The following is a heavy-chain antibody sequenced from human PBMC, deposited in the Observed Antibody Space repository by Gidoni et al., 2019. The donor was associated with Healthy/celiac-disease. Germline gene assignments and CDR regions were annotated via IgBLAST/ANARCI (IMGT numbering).Heavy chain of an antibody. CDR3: ARDMGVWFGEPRGPDY. J-gene: IGHJ4*02. V-gene: IGHV3-30-3*01. CDR2: ISYDGSNK. D-gene: IGHD3-10*01. CDR1: GFTFSSYA. Sequence: QVPLVESGGGVVQPGRSLSLSGAASGFTFSSYAMHWVRHAPGKGLEWVAVISYDGSNKYYADSVKGRFTISRDNSKNTLYLQMNSLRAEDTAVYYCARDMGVWFGEPRGPDYWGQGTLVTVSS.